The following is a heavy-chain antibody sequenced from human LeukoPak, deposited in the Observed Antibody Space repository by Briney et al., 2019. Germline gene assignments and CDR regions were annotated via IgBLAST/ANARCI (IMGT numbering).Heavy chain of an antibody. Sequence: ASVKVSCKASGYTFTNYGVSWVRQAPGQGLEWMGWISGYNGYTNYAQKFQFRVTMTTDTSTSTAYMELSSLRSEDTAVYYCARGGYCSSSSCYRYYNWFDPWGQGTLVTVSS. J-gene: IGHJ5*02. D-gene: IGHD2-2*01. CDR3: ARGGYCSSSSCYRYYNWFDP. V-gene: IGHV1-18*01. CDR1: GYTFTNYG. CDR2: ISGYNGYT.